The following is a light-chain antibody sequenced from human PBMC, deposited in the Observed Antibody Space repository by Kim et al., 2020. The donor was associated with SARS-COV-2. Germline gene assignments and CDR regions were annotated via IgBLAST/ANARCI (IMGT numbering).Light chain of an antibody. CDR2: GNS. CDR3: QSYDSSLSGPV. CDR1: SSNIGAGYD. V-gene: IGLV1-40*01. J-gene: IGLJ2*01. Sequence: QRVTLSCTGSSSNIGAGYDVHWYQQLPGTAPKLLIYGNSNRPSGVPDRFSGSKSGTSASLAITGLQAEDEADYYCQSYDSSLSGPVFGGGTQLTVL.